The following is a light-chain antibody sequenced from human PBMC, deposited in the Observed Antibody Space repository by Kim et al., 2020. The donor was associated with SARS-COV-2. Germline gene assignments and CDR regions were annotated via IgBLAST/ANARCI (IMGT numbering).Light chain of an antibody. CDR3: QQYATSPET. Sequence: ENVLTQSPGTLPLSPGERATRSCRASQSVSSNFLAWYQQKAGQAPRLLIYSASSRASGIPDRFSGSGSGTDFTLTISTLEPEDFAVYYCQQYATSPETFGQGTKVDIK. J-gene: IGKJ1*01. CDR2: SAS. V-gene: IGKV3-20*01. CDR1: QSVSSNF.